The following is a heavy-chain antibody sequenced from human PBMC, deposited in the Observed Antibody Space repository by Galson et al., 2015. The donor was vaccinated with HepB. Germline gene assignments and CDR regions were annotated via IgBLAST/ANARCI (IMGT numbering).Heavy chain of an antibody. D-gene: IGHD2-15*01. Sequence: SLRLSCAASGFTFSTYAMSWVRQAPGKGLEWVSSISDSDDNTYYADSVKGRFTISRDNSKSALHLQMNSLWDEDTAVYYCIVECVVTVPSPRGNWFDPWGQGTLVTVSS. J-gene: IGHJ5*02. CDR3: IVECVVTVPSPRGNWFDP. CDR1: GFTFSTYA. V-gene: IGHV3-23*01. CDR2: ISDSDDNT.